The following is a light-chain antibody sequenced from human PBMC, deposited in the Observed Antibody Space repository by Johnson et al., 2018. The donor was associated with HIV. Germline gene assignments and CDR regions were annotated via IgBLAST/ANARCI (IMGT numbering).Light chain of an antibody. V-gene: IGLV1-51*02. Sequence: QSVLTQPPSVSAAPGQKVTISCSGSSSNIENNYVSWYQHLPGTAPKVLIYENSKRPSSIPDRFSGSKSGTSATLDIPGLQTGDEADYYCGTWDSSLSAGEYVFGTGTKVTVL. J-gene: IGLJ1*01. CDR3: GTWDSSLSAGEYV. CDR2: ENS. CDR1: SSNIENNY.